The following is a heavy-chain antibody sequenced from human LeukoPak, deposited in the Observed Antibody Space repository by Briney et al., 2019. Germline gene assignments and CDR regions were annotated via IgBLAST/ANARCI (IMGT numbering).Heavy chain of an antibody. CDR2: ISSSSSYI. CDR1: GFTFNNDA. D-gene: IGHD2-8*01. Sequence: GASLRLSCAASGFTFNNDAMSWGCQAPGKGLEWVSSISSSSSYIYYADSVKGRFTISRDNAKNSLYLQMNSLRAEDTAVYYCARAPNIVLMVYAITYGMDVWGQGTTVTVSS. CDR3: ARAPNIVLMVYAITYGMDV. V-gene: IGHV3-21*01. J-gene: IGHJ6*02.